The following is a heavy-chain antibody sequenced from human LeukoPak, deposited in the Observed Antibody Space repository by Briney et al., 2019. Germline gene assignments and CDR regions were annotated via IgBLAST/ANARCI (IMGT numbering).Heavy chain of an antibody. CDR2: IYYSGST. V-gene: IGHV4-59*12. CDR1: GGSISNYY. D-gene: IGHD3-22*01. J-gene: IGHJ6*02. CDR3: ARGRPGVLYYYDSSGFWYGMDV. Sequence: SETLSLTCTVSGGSISNYYWSWIRQPPGKGLEWIGYIYYSGSTNYNPSLKSRVTISVDTSKNQFSLKLSSVTAADTAVYYCARGRPGVLYYYDSSGFWYGMDVWGQGTTVTVSS.